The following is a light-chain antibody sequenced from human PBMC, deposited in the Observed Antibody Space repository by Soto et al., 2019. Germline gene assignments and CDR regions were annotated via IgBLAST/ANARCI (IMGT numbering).Light chain of an antibody. J-gene: IGKJ1*01. V-gene: IGKV3-15*01. CDR2: GAS. CDR3: QQYNNWPLT. Sequence: EIVMTQSPATLSVSPGERVTLSCRASQSFRSNLAWYQQKPGQAPRLLIYGASTRATGIPARFSGSGSGTEFTLTISSLQSEDFAVYYCQQYNNWPLTFGQGTKVEIK. CDR1: QSFRSN.